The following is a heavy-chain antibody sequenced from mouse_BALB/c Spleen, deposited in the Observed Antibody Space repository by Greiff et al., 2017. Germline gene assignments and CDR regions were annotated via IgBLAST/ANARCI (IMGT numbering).Heavy chain of an antibody. J-gene: IGHJ2*01. CDR3: AKVGSSGLFAY. CDR2: IYPGGGYT. V-gene: IGHV1-63*02. CDR1: GYTFTNYW. D-gene: IGHD3-1*01. Sequence: QVQLKQSGAELVRPGTSVKISCKASGYTFTNYWLGWVKQRPGHGLEWIGDIYPGGGYTNYNEKFKGKATLTADTSSSTAYMQLSSLTSEDSAVYFCAKVGSSGLFAYWGQGTTLTVSS.